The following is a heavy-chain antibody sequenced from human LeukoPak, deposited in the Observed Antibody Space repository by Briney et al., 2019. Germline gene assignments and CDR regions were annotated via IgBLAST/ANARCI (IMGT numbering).Heavy chain of an antibody. CDR1: GFTFSSYA. J-gene: IGHJ6*03. V-gene: IGHV3-23*01. CDR2: ISGSGGST. D-gene: IGHD5-18*01. Sequence: PGGSLRLSCAASGFTFSSYAMSWVRQAPGKGLEWVSAISGSGGSTYYADSVKGRFTISRDNSKNTLYLQMNSLRAEDTAVYYCTKDPPLWLRGPYYYYMDVWGKGTTVTISS. CDR3: TKDPPLWLRGPYYYYMDV.